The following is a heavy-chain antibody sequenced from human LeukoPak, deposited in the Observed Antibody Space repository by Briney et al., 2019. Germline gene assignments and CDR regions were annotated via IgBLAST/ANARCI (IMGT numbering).Heavy chain of an antibody. CDR1: GFTFSSYT. CDR2: ISSSSSTI. V-gene: IGHV3-48*01. CDR3: ARRSDYLGY. D-gene: IGHD3-3*01. Sequence: PGGSLRLSCVASGFTFSSYTMNWVRQAPGKGLEWVSCISSSSSTIYYADSVKGRFTISRDNAKDSLYLQTNSLRVEDTAVYYCARRSDYLGYWGRGTLVTVSS. J-gene: IGHJ4*02.